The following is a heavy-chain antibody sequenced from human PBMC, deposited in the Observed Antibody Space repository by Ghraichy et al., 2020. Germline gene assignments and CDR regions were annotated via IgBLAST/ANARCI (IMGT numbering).Heavy chain of an antibody. J-gene: IGHJ4*02. CDR3: AKDRYGDYVVADY. Sequence: WGSLRLSCAASEVTFSSYAMSWVRQAPGKGLEWVSLISASGGATYYADSVKGRFTISRDNSKNTLYLQMNSLRVEDKAVYYCAKDRYGDYVVADYWGQGTLVTVSS. CDR2: ISASGGAT. D-gene: IGHD4-17*01. CDR1: EVTFSSYA. V-gene: IGHV3-23*01.